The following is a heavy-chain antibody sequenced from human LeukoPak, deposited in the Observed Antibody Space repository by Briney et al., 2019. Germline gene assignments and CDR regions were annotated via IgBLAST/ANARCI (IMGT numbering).Heavy chain of an antibody. CDR1: GYTFTGYY. Sequence: GASVKVSCKASGYTFTGYYMQWVRHAPAKGREWMRWLKPNSGGTNYAQKFQGRVTMTRDTSISTAYMELSSLRSDYTAGYYCVAASDAFDIWSQGTMVTVSS. CDR2: LKPNSGGT. CDR3: VAASDAFDI. D-gene: IGHD2-15*01. J-gene: IGHJ3*02. V-gene: IGHV1-2*02.